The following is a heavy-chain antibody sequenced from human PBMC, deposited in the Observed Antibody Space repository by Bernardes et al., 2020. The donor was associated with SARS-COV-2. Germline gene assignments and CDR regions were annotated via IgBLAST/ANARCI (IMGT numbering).Heavy chain of an antibody. CDR3: AKDGDAYYDFWSGPRDAMDV. Sequence: GGSLRLSCAASGFIFSNYGMHWVRQAPGKGLDWVAVISYDGSNTYYADSVKGRFTISRDNSKNTLYLQMNTLSAEDTALYYCAKDGDAYYDFWSGPRDAMDVWGQGTTVTVSS. CDR1: GFIFSNYG. J-gene: IGHJ6*02. D-gene: IGHD3-3*01. CDR2: ISYDGSNT. V-gene: IGHV3-30*18.